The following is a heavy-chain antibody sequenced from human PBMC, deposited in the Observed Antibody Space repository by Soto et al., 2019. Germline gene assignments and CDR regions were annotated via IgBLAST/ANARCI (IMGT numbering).Heavy chain of an antibody. V-gene: IGHV1-3*01. CDR2: INAGNGNT. CDR3: ARSDYCSSTSCYSPRRFDY. Sequence: QVQLVQSGAAVKKPGASVKVSRKASGYTFTSYAMHWVRQAPGQRLEWMGWINAGNGNTKYSQKFQGRVTITRDTSAKTAYMELSSLRSEDTAVYYCARSDYCSSTSCYSPRRFDYWGQGTLVTVSS. D-gene: IGHD2-2*01. CDR1: GYTFTSYA. J-gene: IGHJ4*02.